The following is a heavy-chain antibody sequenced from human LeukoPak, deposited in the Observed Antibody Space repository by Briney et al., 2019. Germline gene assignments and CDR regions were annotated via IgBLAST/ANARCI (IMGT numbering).Heavy chain of an antibody. CDR2: IYYSGST. D-gene: IGHD5-24*01. Sequence: SETLSLICTVSGGSISSSTYYWGWIRQPPGKGLEWIGSIYYSGSTSYSPSLKSRVTISVDTSKNQFSLKLSSVTAADTALYYCARDRRREGYNFDYWGQGTLVTVSS. J-gene: IGHJ4*02. CDR1: GGSISSSTYY. V-gene: IGHV4-39*07. CDR3: ARDRRREGYNFDY.